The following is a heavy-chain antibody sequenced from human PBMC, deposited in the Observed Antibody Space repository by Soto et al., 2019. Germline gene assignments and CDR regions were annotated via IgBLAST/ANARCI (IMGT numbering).Heavy chain of an antibody. CDR1: GYTFTSYG. CDR3: ARDQGYGDFWQY. J-gene: IGHJ4*02. D-gene: IGHD4-17*01. Sequence: RPSVKVSCKASGYTFTSYGISWVRQAPGQGLEWMGWISAYNGNTNSAQKLQDRVTMTTDTSTSTAYMELRALRSDDTAVYYCARDQGYGDFWQYWGQGTLVTVSS. V-gene: IGHV1-18*01. CDR2: ISAYNGNT.